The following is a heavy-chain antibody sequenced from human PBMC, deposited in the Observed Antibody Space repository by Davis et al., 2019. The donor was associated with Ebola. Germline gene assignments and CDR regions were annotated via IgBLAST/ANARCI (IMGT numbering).Heavy chain of an antibody. V-gene: IGHV3-7*03. CDR3: ARCYDFWSGYYHDAFDI. D-gene: IGHD3-3*01. Sequence: PGGSLRLSCAASGFTFSSYWMSWVRQAPGKGLEWVANIKQDGSEKYYLDSVKGRFTISRDNAKNSLYLQMNSLRAEDTAVYYCARCYDFWSGYYHDAFDIWGQGTMVTVSS. J-gene: IGHJ3*02. CDR1: GFTFSSYW. CDR2: IKQDGSEK.